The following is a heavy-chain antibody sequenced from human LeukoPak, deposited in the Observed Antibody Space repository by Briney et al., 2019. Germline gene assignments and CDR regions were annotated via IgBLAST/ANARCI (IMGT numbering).Heavy chain of an antibody. CDR3: ARGYYGSGSHCCHMDV. V-gene: IGHV4-31*03. Sequence: SETLSLTCSVSGGSITGGGYYWTWIRQHPGKGLEWIGYIYYSGSTYYNSSLKSRVTISVDTSKNQFSLKLSSVTAADTAVYYCARGYYGSGSHCCHMDVWGKGTTITVS. CDR1: GGSITGGGYY. J-gene: IGHJ6*03. CDR2: IYYSGST. D-gene: IGHD3-10*01.